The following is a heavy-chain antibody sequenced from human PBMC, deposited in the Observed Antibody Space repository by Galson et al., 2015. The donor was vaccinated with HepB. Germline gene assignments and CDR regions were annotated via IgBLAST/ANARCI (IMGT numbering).Heavy chain of an antibody. D-gene: IGHD5-12*01. J-gene: IGHJ6*02. Sequence: SVKVSCKVSGYTLTELSMHWVRQAPGKGLEWMGGFDPEDGETIYAQKFQGRVTMTEDTSTDTAYMELSSLRSEDTAVYYCATEKLVATNAPPYYYYYGMDVWGQGTTVTVSS. CDR3: ATEKLVATNAPPYYYYYGMDV. V-gene: IGHV1-24*01. CDR2: FDPEDGET. CDR1: GYTLTELS.